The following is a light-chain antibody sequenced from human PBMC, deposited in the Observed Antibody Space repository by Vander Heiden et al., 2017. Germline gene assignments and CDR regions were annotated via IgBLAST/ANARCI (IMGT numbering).Light chain of an antibody. CDR3: AAWDDSLSGVV. J-gene: IGLJ2*01. V-gene: IGLV1-47*01. CDR1: SSNIGSNY. CDR2: RNN. Sequence: QSVLTQPPSASATPRQVATSSCSESSSNIGSNYVYWYQQLPGTAPQVLIQRNNQRPSGIPDRFSGSKSGTSASLAISGLRSDDEADYYCAAWDDSLSGVVFGGGTKLTVL.